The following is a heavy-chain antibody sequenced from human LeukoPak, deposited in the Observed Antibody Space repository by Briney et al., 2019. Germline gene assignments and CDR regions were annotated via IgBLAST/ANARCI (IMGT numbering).Heavy chain of an antibody. J-gene: IGHJ6*03. CDR3: TRVSTSIVVVPAAKGVYYYYYMDV. D-gene: IGHD2-2*01. CDR1: GFTFSDYY. V-gene: IGHV3-11*04. CDR2: ISSSGSTI. Sequence: GGSLRLSCAASGFTFSDYYMSWIRQAPGKGLEWVSYISSSGSTIYYADSVKGRFTISRDNAKNSLYLQMNSLRAEDTAVYYCTRVSTSIVVVPAAKGVYYYYYMDVWGKGTTVTISS.